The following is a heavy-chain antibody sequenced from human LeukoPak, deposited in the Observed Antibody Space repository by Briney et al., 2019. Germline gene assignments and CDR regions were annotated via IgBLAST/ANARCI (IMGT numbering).Heavy chain of an antibody. D-gene: IGHD3-9*01. Sequence: SETLSLTCTVSGGSIGSYYWSWIRQPPGKGLEWIGYIYYSGSTNYNPSLKSRVTISVDTSKNQFSLKLSSVTAADTAVYYCAREATRGRYFDYWGQGTLVTVSS. CDR3: AREATRGRYFDY. J-gene: IGHJ4*02. CDR2: IYYSGST. CDR1: GGSIGSYY. V-gene: IGHV4-59*01.